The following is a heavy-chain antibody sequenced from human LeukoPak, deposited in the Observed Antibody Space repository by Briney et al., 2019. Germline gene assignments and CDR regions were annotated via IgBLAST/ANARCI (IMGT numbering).Heavy chain of an antibody. D-gene: IGHD4-23*01. CDR2: IASDGSST. J-gene: IGHJ4*02. CDR1: GFSFSDAW. Sequence: GGSLRLSCAASGFSFSDAWMNWVRQAPGKGLVWVSRIASDGSSTTYADSVKGRFSISRDNAKNTLYLQMNSLRVEDTAVYYCARGRPHGNDYWGQGTLVTVSS. V-gene: IGHV3-74*01. CDR3: ARGRPHGNDY.